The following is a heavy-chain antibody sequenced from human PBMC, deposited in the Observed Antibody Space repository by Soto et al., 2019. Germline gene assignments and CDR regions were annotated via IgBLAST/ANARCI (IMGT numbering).Heavy chain of an antibody. CDR2: INPSGGST. CDR1: GYVFTSSH. V-gene: IGHV1-46*01. Sequence: ASVKVSCKASGYVFTSSHINWLRHAPGQGIEWMGRINPSGGSTIYAQKFQGRASLTRDSSISTAYLQWSRLKASDTAMYYCARLANIFDFDNWGHGTLVTVSS. CDR3: ARLANIFDFDN. J-gene: IGHJ4*01. D-gene: IGHD2-21*01.